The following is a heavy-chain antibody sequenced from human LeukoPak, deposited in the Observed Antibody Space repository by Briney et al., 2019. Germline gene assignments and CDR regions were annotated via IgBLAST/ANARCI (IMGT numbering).Heavy chain of an antibody. J-gene: IGHJ4*02. Sequence: GESLKISCKGSGYTFNTYWIAWVRQMPGKGLEYMGIVYPGDSDTRYSPSFQGQVTISADKSITTASLQLSSLKASDTAMYYCARRPDATSGFDFWGQGTLVAVSS. CDR1: GYTFNTYW. CDR3: ARRPDATSGFDF. CDR2: VYPGDSDT. V-gene: IGHV5-51*01. D-gene: IGHD2-15*01.